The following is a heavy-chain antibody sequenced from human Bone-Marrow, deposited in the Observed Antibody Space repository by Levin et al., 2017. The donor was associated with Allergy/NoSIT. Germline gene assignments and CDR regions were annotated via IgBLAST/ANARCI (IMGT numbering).Heavy chain of an antibody. V-gene: IGHV3-33*01. CDR2: IWYDGSKT. Sequence: PGGSLRLSCAASEFPFSPYVMHWVRQAPGKGLEWVAVIWYDGSKTYYADSVKGRFTISRDNSKNTLYLQMNSLRADDTAVYFCARGLYFFYGMDVWGQGTTVTVSS. CDR3: ARGLYFFYGMDV. J-gene: IGHJ6*02. CDR1: EFPFSPYV.